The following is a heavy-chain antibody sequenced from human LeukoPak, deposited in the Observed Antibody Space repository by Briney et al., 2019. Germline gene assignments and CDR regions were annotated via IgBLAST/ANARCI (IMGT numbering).Heavy chain of an antibody. J-gene: IGHJ4*02. CDR2: ISGSSSYI. Sequence: GGSLRLSCAASGFIFSSYTINWVRQAPGKGLEWVSSISGSSSYIYYADSVKGRFTISRDNAKNSLYLQMNSLRAEDTAVYYCARDGSGWFHYWGQGTLVTVSS. D-gene: IGHD6-19*01. CDR1: GFIFSSYT. CDR3: ARDGSGWFHY. V-gene: IGHV3-21*01.